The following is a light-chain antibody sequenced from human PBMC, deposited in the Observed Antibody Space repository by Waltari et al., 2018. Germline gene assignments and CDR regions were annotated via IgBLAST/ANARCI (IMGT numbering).Light chain of an antibody. Sequence: EIVLTQSPGTLSLSPGERATLSCRASQSVSSSYLAWYQQKPGQAPMLLIDGASSRATGIPDRFSGSGSGTDVTLTISRLEPEDFAVYYCQQYGSSPWTFGQGTKVEIK. V-gene: IGKV3-20*01. CDR1: QSVSSSY. CDR2: GAS. J-gene: IGKJ1*01. CDR3: QQYGSSPWT.